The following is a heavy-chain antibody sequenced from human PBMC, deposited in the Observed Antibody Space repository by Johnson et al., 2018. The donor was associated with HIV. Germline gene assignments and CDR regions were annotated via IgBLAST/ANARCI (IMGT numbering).Heavy chain of an antibody. CDR1: GFSFSDYY. CDR2: ISYDGSDK. J-gene: IGHJ3*02. CDR3: AKGMLAERGAFDI. Sequence: VELVESGGGLVKPGGSLRLSCLASGFSFSDYYMSWIRQAPAKGLQWVAVISYDGSDKAYADSVKGRFTISRDSSKNTLYLQMNSLRAEDTALYYCAKGMLAERGAFDIWGQGTMVTVSS. D-gene: IGHD3-3*02. V-gene: IGHV3-30*18.